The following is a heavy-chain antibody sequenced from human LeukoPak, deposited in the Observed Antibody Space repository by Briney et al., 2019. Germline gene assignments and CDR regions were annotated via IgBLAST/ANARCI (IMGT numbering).Heavy chain of an antibody. J-gene: IGHJ6*02. V-gene: IGHV3-7*01. Sequence: GGSLRLSCAASGFTFSSYWMSWVRQAPGKGLEWLANIKQDGSEKYYVDSVKGRFTISRDNAKNSLYLQMNSLRAEDTAVYYCARADYYDSSDPYYYYGMDVWGQGTTVTVSS. D-gene: IGHD3-22*01. CDR1: GFTFSSYW. CDR2: IKQDGSEK. CDR3: ARADYYDSSDPYYYYGMDV.